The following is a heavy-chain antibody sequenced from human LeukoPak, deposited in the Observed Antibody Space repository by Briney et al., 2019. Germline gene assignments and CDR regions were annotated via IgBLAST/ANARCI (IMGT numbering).Heavy chain of an antibody. CDR1: GFTFSSYW. D-gene: IGHD3-9*01. CDR2: IKQDGSEK. CDR3: ARDPLRYFEWGPPRDAFDI. J-gene: IGHJ3*02. V-gene: IGHV3-7*01. Sequence: GGSLRLSCAASGFTFSSYWMSWVRQAPGKGLEWVANIKQDGSEKYYEDSVKGRFTISRDNAKNSLYLQMNSLRAEDTAVYYCARDPLRYFEWGPPRDAFDIWGQGTMVTVSS.